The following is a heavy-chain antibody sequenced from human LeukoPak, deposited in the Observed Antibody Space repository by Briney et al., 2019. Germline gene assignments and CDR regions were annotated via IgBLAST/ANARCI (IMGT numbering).Heavy chain of an antibody. J-gene: IGHJ6*02. V-gene: IGHV3-23*01. CDR3: ARVRYGELDV. D-gene: IGHD4-17*01. CDR2: MSGSGGST. Sequence: GGSLRLPCAASGFTFSSYAMSWVRQAPGKGLEWVSSMSGSGGSTYYADSVKGRFTISRDDSKNTLYLQMNSLRAEDTAVYYCARVRYGELDVWGQGTTVTVSS. CDR1: GFTFSSYA.